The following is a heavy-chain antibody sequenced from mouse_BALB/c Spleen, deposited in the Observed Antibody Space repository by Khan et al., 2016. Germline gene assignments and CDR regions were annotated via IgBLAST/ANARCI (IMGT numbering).Heavy chain of an antibody. Sequence: EVELVESGGGLVQPGGSLTLSCAASGFTFSSYGMSWVRQTPDKRLELVATINSNGGSTYYPASVKGRFTISRDTAKNALYLQMSSLKSEDTAMYYCARGGLRWFDYWGQGTTLTVSS. D-gene: IGHD1-1*01. CDR2: INSNGGST. J-gene: IGHJ2*01. CDR3: ARGGLRWFDY. CDR1: GFTFSSYG. V-gene: IGHV5-6-3*01.